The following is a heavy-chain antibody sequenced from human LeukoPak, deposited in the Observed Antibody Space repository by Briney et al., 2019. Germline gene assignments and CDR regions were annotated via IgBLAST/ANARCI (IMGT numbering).Heavy chain of an antibody. Sequence: SGGSLRLSCAASGFTVSSNYMSWVRQAPGKGLEWVSVIYSGGSTYYADSVRGRFTISRDNSKNTLYLQMNSLRAEDTAVYYCARGFSSSWYVQDYYYYYGMDVWGQGTTVTASS. CDR1: GFTVSSNY. CDR2: IYSGGST. J-gene: IGHJ6*02. CDR3: ARGFSSSWYVQDYYYYYGMDV. V-gene: IGHV3-53*01. D-gene: IGHD6-13*01.